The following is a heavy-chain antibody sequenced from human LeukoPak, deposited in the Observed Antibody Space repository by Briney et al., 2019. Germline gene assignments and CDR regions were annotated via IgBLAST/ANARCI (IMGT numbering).Heavy chain of an antibody. J-gene: IGHJ4*02. CDR1: GGSIGSYY. D-gene: IGHD3-3*01. CDR3: ARLIYNTYTNNGRFDY. V-gene: IGHV4-4*08. CDR2: ISSSGST. Sequence: SETLSLTCTVCGGSIGSYYWSWIRQPPGKGLEYIGYISSSGSTNYNPSLESRVTISKDMSKNQFSLKLSSVTAADTALYFCARLIYNTYTNNGRFDYWGRGTLVTISS.